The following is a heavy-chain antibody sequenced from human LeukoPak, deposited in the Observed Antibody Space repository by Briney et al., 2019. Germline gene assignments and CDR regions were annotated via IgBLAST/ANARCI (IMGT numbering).Heavy chain of an antibody. CDR1: GFSISNNG. CDR3: AREASSWYYFDY. V-gene: IGHV3-23*01. Sequence: GGSLRLSCAASGFSISNNGISWVRQAPGKRLEWVSGISGSGDVTWYADSVKGRFTISRDNSKNTLFLQMNSLRVEDTAVYYCAREASSWYYFDYWGLGTLVTVSS. D-gene: IGHD6-13*01. CDR2: ISGSGDVT. J-gene: IGHJ4*02.